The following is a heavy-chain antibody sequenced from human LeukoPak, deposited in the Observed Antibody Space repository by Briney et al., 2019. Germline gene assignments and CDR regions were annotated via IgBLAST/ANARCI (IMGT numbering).Heavy chain of an antibody. CDR2: TYYRSKWYN. CDR3: ARGYSSGWYWYYYYYGMDV. V-gene: IGHV6-1*01. CDR1: GDSVSSNSAA. Sequence: SQTLSLTCAISGDSVSSNSAAWNWIRQSPSRGLEWLGRTYYRSKWYNDYAVSVKSRITINPDTSKNQFSLQLNSVTPEDTAVYYCARGYSSGWYWYYYYYGMDVWGQGITVTVSS. D-gene: IGHD6-19*01. J-gene: IGHJ6*02.